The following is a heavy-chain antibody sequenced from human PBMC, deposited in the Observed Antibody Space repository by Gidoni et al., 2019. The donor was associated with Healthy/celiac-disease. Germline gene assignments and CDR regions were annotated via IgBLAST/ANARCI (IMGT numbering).Heavy chain of an antibody. CDR1: GYTFTSYD. Sequence: QVQLVQSGAEVTKPGASVKVACKDSGYTFTSYDINWVRQATGHGLEWMGWMNPNSGNTGYAQKFQGIVTMTRNTSISTAYMELSSLRSEDTAVYYCARLYSSGWYADYYYYGMDVWGQGTTVTVSS. D-gene: IGHD6-19*01. CDR3: ARLYSSGWYADYYYYGMDV. V-gene: IGHV1-8*01. J-gene: IGHJ6*02. CDR2: MNPNSGNT.